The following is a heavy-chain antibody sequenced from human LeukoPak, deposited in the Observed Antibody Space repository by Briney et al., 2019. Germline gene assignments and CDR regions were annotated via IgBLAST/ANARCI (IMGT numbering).Heavy chain of an antibody. D-gene: IGHD3-10*01. J-gene: IGHJ4*02. Sequence: GGSLRLSCAASGFTFSSYAMHWVRQAPGKGLEWVAVISYDGSNKYYADSVKGRFTISRDNSKNTLYLQMDSLRAEDTAVYYCAKDGYYGSGTFPDYWGQGTLVTVSS. CDR2: ISYDGSNK. CDR3: AKDGYYGSGTFPDY. V-gene: IGHV3-30*04. CDR1: GFTFSSYA.